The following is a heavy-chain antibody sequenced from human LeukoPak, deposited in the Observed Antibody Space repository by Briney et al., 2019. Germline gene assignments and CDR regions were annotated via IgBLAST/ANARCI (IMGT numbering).Heavy chain of an antibody. J-gene: IGHJ5*02. CDR3: ARHHAGLYCSSTSCLNWFDP. CDR1: GGSISSSSYY. V-gene: IGHV4-39*01. CDR2: IYSSGST. Sequence: PSDTLSLTCTVSGGSISSSSYYWGWIRQPPGKGLEWIGSIYSSGSTYYNPSLKSRVTISVDTSKNQFSLKLSSVTAADTAVYYCARHHAGLYCSSTSCLNWFDPWGQGTLVTVSS. D-gene: IGHD2-2*01.